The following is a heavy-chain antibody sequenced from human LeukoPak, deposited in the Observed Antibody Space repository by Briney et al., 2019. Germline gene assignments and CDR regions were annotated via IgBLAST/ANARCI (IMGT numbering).Heavy chain of an antibody. CDR3: ARVSRYYYDSSGYYNYFDY. V-gene: IGHV4-34*01. J-gene: IGHJ4*02. D-gene: IGHD3-22*01. Sequence: SETLSLTCAVYGGSFSGYYWSWIRQPPGKGLEWIGYIYHSGSTYYNPSLKSRVTISVDRSKNQFSLKLSSVTAADTAVYYCARVSRYYYDSSGYYNYFDYWGQGTLVTVSS. CDR2: IYHSGST. CDR1: GGSFSGYY.